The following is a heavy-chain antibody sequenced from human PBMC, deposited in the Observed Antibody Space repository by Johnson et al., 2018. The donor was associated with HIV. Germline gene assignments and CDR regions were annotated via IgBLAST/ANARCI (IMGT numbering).Heavy chain of an antibody. V-gene: IGHV3-7*03. Sequence: EVQLVESGGGVVQPGRSLRLSCAASGFSFNDYAMHWVRQVSGNGLEWVANIKQDGSEKYYVASVKGRLTISRDNAKNSLYLQMNSLRAEDTAVYYCARSYPGSASVYRDAFDIWGQGTMVTVSS. CDR3: ARSYPGSASVYRDAFDI. D-gene: IGHD4-11*01. CDR1: GFSFNDYA. J-gene: IGHJ3*02. CDR2: IKQDGSEK.